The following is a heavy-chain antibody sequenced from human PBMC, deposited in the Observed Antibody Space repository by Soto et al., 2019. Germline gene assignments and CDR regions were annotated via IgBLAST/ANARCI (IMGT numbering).Heavy chain of an antibody. CDR3: AGGYCSGGSCYGYYYGMDV. CDR1: GGSISSYY. Sequence: SETLSLTCTVSGGSISSYYWSWIRQPAGKGLEWIGRIYTSGSTNYNPSLKSRVTMSVDTSKNQFSLKLSSVTAADTAVYYCAGGYCSGGSCYGYYYGMDVWGQGTTVTVYS. D-gene: IGHD2-15*01. CDR2: IYTSGST. J-gene: IGHJ6*02. V-gene: IGHV4-4*07.